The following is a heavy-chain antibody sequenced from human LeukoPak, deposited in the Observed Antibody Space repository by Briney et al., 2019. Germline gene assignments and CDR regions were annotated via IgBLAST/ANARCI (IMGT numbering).Heavy chain of an antibody. CDR2: INPNSGGT. CDR3: ARDPYYYDSSGYYDHFDY. CDR1: GYTFTGYY. D-gene: IGHD3-22*01. J-gene: IGHJ4*02. V-gene: IGHV1-2*06. Sequence: GASVKVSCKASGYTFTGYYMHWVRQAPGQGLEWMGRINPNSGGTIYAQKFQGRVTMTRDTSISTAYMELSRLRSDDTAVYYCARDPYYYDSSGYYDHFDYWGQGTLVTVSS.